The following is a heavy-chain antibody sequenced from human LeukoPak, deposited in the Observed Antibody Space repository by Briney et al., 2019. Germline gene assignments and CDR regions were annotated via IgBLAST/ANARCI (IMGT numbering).Heavy chain of an antibody. CDR1: GFSFTDYP. Sequence: GGSLRLSCATSGFSFTDYPMNWVRQAPGKGLEWTSNIRTTAEGAKYAYYADSVKGRVTISRDDGKNTLYLHVNSLRDDDTAVYYCATDQRYAFDYWGQGILVTVSS. J-gene: IGHJ4*02. D-gene: IGHD3-9*01. V-gene: IGHV3-48*02. CDR3: ATDQRYAFDY. CDR2: IRTTAEGAKYA.